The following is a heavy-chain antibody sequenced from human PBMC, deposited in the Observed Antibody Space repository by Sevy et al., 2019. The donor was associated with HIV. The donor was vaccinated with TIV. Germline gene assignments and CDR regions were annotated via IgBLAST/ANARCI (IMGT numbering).Heavy chain of an antibody. CDR2: IYYNGHI. CDR1: GGYITSLY. CDR3: AGENAWGRGYS. J-gene: IGHJ4*02. V-gene: IGHV4-59*08. Sequence: SETLSLTCTVSGGYITSLYWNWIRQPPGKGLEWIANIYYNGHINYNPAPKSLVTLSLDTSKNQFHLRLSSVTAADTAMYYCAGENAWGRGYSWGQGTLVTVSS. D-gene: IGHD1-26*01.